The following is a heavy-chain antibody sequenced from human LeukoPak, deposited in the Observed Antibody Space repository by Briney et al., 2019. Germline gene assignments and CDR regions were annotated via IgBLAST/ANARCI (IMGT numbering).Heavy chain of an antibody. V-gene: IGHV6-1*01. CDR1: GDSVSNNDAA. D-gene: IGHD3-10*01. J-gene: IGHJ3*02. Sequence: SQTLSLTCAISGDSVSNNDAAWAWIRQSPSRGLEWLGRTYYRSQWGHDYALSVRSRITINPDTSKNQFSLQLKSVTPDDTAMYFCARKLHYGSRTEAIDIWGQGTLVTVSA. CDR3: ARKLHYGSRTEAIDI. CDR2: TYYRSQWGH.